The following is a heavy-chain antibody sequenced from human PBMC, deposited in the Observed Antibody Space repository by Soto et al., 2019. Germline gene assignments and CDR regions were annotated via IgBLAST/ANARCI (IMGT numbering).Heavy chain of an antibody. J-gene: IGHJ4*01. Sequence: QVQLVQSGAEVKKPGASVKVSCKASGYTFTSSGISWVRQAPGQGLEWMGLISANNGNTTYAQKLQGRGTMTTDTSTSTAYMELRSLRSAETAVYYWARDRGSYALDYWGQGTLVTVS. CDR2: ISANNGNT. D-gene: IGHD1-26*01. V-gene: IGHV1-18*01. CDR3: ARDRGSYALDY. CDR1: GYTFTSSG.